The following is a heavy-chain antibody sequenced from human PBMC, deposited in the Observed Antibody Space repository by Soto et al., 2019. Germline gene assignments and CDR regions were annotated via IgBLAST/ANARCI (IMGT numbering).Heavy chain of an antibody. CDR1: GFTFSSYS. CDR3: AAGGYSYGAS. CDR2: ISSSSSTI. Sequence: GGSLRLSCAASGFTFSSYSMNWVRQAPGRGLEWVSYISSSSSTIYYADSVKGRFTISRDNAKNSLYLQMNSLRSEDTAVYYCAAGGYSYGASWGQGTLVTVSS. V-gene: IGHV3-48*01. D-gene: IGHD5-18*01. J-gene: IGHJ4*02.